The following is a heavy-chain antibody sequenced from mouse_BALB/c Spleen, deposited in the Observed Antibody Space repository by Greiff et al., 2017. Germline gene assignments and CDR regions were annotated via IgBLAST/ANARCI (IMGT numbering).Heavy chain of an antibody. CDR3: ARDYRYFAY. D-gene: IGHD2-14*01. CDR2: ISSGSSTI. V-gene: IGHV5-17*02. J-gene: IGHJ2*01. Sequence: EVQLVESGGGLVQPGGSRKLSCAASGFTFSSFGMHWVRQAPEKGLEWVAYISSGSSTIYYADTVKGRFTISRDNPKNTLFLQMTSLRSEDTAMYYCARDYRYFAYWGQGTTLTVSS. CDR1: GFTFSSFG.